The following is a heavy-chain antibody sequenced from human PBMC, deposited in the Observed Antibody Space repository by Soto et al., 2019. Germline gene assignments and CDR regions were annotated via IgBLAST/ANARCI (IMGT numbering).Heavy chain of an antibody. CDR1: GGSISSYY. V-gene: IGHV4-59*01. D-gene: IGHD1-26*01. CDR2: IYYSGST. J-gene: IGHJ5*02. Sequence: KTSETLSLTCTVSGGSISSYYWSWIRQPPGKGLEWIGYIYYSGSTNYNPSLKSRVTISVDTSKNQFSLKLSSVTAADTAVHYCARGLVGATTWFDPWGQGTLVTVSS. CDR3: ARGLVGATTWFDP.